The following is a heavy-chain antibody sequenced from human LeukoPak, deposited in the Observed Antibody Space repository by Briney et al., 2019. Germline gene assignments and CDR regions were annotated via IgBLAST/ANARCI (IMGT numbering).Heavy chain of an antibody. Sequence: GGSLRLSCAASGFXFSSYSMNWVRQAPGKGLEWVSYISSSSSYIYSADSVKGRFTISRDNAKNSLYLQMNSLRAEDTAVYYCARDRATFGGDSSGYYYNEAFDIWGQGTMVTVSS. D-gene: IGHD3-22*01. CDR2: ISSSSSYI. V-gene: IGHV3-21*01. J-gene: IGHJ3*02. CDR1: GFXFSSYS. CDR3: ARDRATFGGDSSGYYYNEAFDI.